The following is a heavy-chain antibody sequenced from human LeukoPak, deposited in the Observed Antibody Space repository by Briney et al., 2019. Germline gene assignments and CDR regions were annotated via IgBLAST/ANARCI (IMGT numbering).Heavy chain of an antibody. V-gene: IGHV4-61*08. CDR2: IYYSGST. CDR1: GGSISSGDYY. J-gene: IGHJ4*02. D-gene: IGHD4-17*01. Sequence: SETLSLTCTVSGGSISSGDYYWSWIRQPPGKGLEWIGYIYYSGSTNYNPSLKSRVTISVDTSKNQFSLKLSSVTAADTAVYYCARRGGHGDYLVYWGQGTLVTVSS. CDR3: ARRGGHGDYLVY.